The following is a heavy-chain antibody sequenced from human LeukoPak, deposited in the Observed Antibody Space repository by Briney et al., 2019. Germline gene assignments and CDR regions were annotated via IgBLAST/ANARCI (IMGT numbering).Heavy chain of an antibody. D-gene: IGHD1-26*01. J-gene: IGHJ4*02. CDR2: INHSGYT. V-gene: IGHV4-34*01. Sequence: SETLSLTCALYGGSFSGYYWSWIRQSPGKGLEWIGQINHSGYTNYKPSLKSRVTMSVDTSKNQFSLKLISMTAADTAVYYCARLGSRVLWGQGTLVTVSS. CDR1: GGSFSGYY. CDR3: ARLGSRVL.